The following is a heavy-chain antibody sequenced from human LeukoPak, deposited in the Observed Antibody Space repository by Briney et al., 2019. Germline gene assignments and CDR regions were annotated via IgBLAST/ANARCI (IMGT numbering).Heavy chain of an antibody. V-gene: IGHV4-59*01. CDR1: GGSISSYY. CDR3: TRDPRRLDY. CDR2: IYYSGST. J-gene: IGHJ4*02. Sequence: SETLSLTCTVSGGSISSYYWSWIRQPPGKGLEWIGYIYYSGSTNYNPSLKSRVTIPVDTSKNQFSLKLSSVTAADTAVYYCTRDPRRLDYWGQGTLVTVSS.